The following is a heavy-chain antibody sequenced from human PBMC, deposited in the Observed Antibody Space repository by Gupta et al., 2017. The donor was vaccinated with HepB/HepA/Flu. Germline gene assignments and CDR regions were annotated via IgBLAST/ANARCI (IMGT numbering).Heavy chain of an antibody. CDR1: GFTFSDYW. D-gene: IGHD6-13*01. CDR3: ARPGFAAAATFGWFNP. Sequence: EVQLVESGGDLVQPGGSLSLSCAASGFTFSDYWMSWVRQVPGKGLEWVANIKKDGSEKYYVDSVKGRFIISRENAKNSLYLQMNSLRVEDTAVYYCARPGFAAAATFGWFNPWGQGTLVTVSS. CDR2: IKKDGSEK. V-gene: IGHV3-7*01. J-gene: IGHJ5*02.